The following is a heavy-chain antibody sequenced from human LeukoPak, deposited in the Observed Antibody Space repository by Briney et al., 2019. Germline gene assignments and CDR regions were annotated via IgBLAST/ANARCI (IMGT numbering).Heavy chain of an antibody. CDR1: GGSVSSSSYY. J-gene: IGHJ3*02. CDR3: ARTLALLYYYDSSGYFSPGRGAFDI. D-gene: IGHD3-22*01. V-gene: IGHV4-39*01. Sequence: SETLSLTCSVSGGSVSSSSYYWGWIRQPPGKGLEWIGSIYYSGSTYYNPSLKSRVTISVDTSKNQFSLKLSSVTAADTAVYYCARTLALLYYYDSSGYFSPGRGAFDIWGQGTMVTVSS. CDR2: IYYSGST.